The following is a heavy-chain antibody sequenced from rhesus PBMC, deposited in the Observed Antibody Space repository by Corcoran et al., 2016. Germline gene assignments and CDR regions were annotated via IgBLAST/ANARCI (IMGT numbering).Heavy chain of an antibody. CDR2: IYGSSGST. J-gene: IGHJ4*01. V-gene: IGHV4-76*01. Sequence: QVQLQESGPGVVKPSETLALTCTVSGGSISSGYDWSWIRQPPGKGLEWIGYIYGSSGSTHYNPSLKNRVTSSKDAAKNQCSRKLSSVTAADTAVYYCARARHYDDSGYREAYFDYWGQGVLVTVSS. D-gene: IGHD3-28*01. CDR3: ARARHYDDSGYREAYFDY. CDR1: GGSISSGYD.